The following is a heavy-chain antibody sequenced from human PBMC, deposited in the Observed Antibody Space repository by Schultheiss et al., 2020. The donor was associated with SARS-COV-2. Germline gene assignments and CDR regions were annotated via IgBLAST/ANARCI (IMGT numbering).Heavy chain of an antibody. V-gene: IGHV4-39*07. J-gene: IGHJ6*02. CDR3: AKDLQGSGSSWYDPYYYYGMDV. Sequence: SETLSLTCTVSGGSISSSSYYWGWIRQPPGKGLEWIGSIYYSGSTNYNPSLKSRVTISVDTSKNQFSLKLSSVTAADTAVYYCAKDLQGSGSSWYDPYYYYGMDVWGQGTTVTVSS. D-gene: IGHD6-13*01. CDR2: IYYSGST. CDR1: GGSISSSSYY.